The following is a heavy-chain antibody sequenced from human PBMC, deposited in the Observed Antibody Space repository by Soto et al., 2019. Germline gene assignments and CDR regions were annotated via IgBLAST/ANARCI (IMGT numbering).Heavy chain of an antibody. V-gene: IGHV3-33*01. Sequence: GGSLRLSCAASGFTFSSYGMHWVRQAPGKGLEWVAVIWYDGSNKYYADSVKGRFTISRDNSKNTLYLQMNSLRAEDTAVYYCARDLYYSSSAPDYWGQGTLVTVSS. D-gene: IGHD6-6*01. J-gene: IGHJ4*02. CDR3: ARDLYYSSSAPDY. CDR1: GFTFSSYG. CDR2: IWYDGSNK.